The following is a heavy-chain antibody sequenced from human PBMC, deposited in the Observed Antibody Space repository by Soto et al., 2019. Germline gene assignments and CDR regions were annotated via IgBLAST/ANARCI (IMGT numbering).Heavy chain of an antibody. Sequence: PGGSLRLSCAASGFTFDDYAMHWVRQAPGKGLEWVSAISGSGGSTYYADSVKGRFTISRDNSKNTLYLQMNSLRAEDTAVYYCAKAKVTIFGVGKWFDPWGQGTLVTVSS. CDR2: ISGSGGST. D-gene: IGHD3-3*01. J-gene: IGHJ5*02. CDR1: GFTFDDYA. V-gene: IGHV3-23*01. CDR3: AKAKVTIFGVGKWFDP.